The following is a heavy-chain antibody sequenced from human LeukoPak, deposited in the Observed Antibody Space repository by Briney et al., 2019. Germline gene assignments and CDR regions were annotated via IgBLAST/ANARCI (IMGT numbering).Heavy chain of an antibody. V-gene: IGHV3-30*02. D-gene: IGHD3-16*01. Sequence: GGSLRLSCAASGFTFSTYGMHWVRQAPGKGLEWVAFIRYDGSNRYYADSVKGRFTISRDNSKNTLYLQMNSLRAEDTAVYYCARGTNYFDYWGQETLVTVSS. CDR1: GFTFSTYG. CDR3: ARGTNYFDY. J-gene: IGHJ4*02. CDR2: IRYDGSNR.